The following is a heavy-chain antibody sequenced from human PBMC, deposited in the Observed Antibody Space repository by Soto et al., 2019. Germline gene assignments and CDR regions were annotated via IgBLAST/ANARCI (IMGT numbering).Heavy chain of an antibody. Sequence: QVQLQESGPGLVKPSETLSLTCTVSGGSINNHYWSWIRQPPGKGLEWIGYIYYTGRTNYNPSLKRRVTISVNTSKNQFSLNLTSLTAADAGVYYCARSNWYSEYWGQGTLVTVSS. CDR2: IYYTGRT. D-gene: IGHD7-27*01. CDR3: ARSNWYSEY. V-gene: IGHV4-59*11. J-gene: IGHJ4*02. CDR1: GGSINNHY.